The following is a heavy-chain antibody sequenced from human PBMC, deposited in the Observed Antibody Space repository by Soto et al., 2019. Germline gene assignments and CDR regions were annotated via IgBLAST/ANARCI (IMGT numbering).Heavy chain of an antibody. CDR1: GFTFGSYA. D-gene: IGHD2-15*01. J-gene: IGHJ4*02. CDR3: AKDFVGSIADYFDS. Sequence: EVQLLESGGGLAQPGGSLTLSCAASGFTFGSYAMSWVRQAPGKGMEWVTSISGSGGSAFYADPVKGRFTISGDNSKNTLYLQLNSLTAEDTAIYYCAKDFVGSIADYFDSWGQGTLVTVSS. CDR2: ISGSGGSA. V-gene: IGHV3-23*01.